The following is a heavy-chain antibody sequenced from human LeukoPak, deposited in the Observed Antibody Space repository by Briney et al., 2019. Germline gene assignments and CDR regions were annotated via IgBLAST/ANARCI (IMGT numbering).Heavy chain of an antibody. CDR3: ARKGYDFWSGYLSFDP. Sequence: SETPSLTCTVSGGSISSYYWSWIRQPPGKGLEWIGYIYYSGSTNYNPSLKSRVTISVDTSKNQFSLKLSSVTAADTAVYYCARKGYDFWSGYLSFDPWGQGTLVTVSS. CDR2: IYYSGST. D-gene: IGHD3-3*01. J-gene: IGHJ5*02. CDR1: GGSISSYY. V-gene: IGHV4-59*01.